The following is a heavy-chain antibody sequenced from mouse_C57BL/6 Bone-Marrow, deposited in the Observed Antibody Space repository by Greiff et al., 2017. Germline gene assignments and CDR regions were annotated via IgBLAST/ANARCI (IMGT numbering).Heavy chain of an antibody. CDR3: GRHHL. J-gene: IGHJ3*01. CDR1: GYSITSGYY. Sequence: EESGPGLVKPSQSLSLTCSVTGYSITSGYYWYWIRQFPGNKLELMGYISYNGSNNYNPSLKNRISLTRDTSQNLFFLKLNSVTTEDTATYYCGRHHLWGQGTLVTVSA. V-gene: IGHV3-6*01. CDR2: ISYNGSN.